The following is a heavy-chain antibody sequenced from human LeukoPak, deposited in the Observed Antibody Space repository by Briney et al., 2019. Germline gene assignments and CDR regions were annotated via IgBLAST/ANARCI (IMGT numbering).Heavy chain of an antibody. CDR3: AKEGVASGP. V-gene: IGHV3-23*01. CDR2: ITAGGANT. J-gene: IGHJ5*02. Sequence: GGSLRLSCAVPGFTFGNHDMSWVRQAPGKGLEWVAGITAGGANTYTAGSVKGRFTISRDNSKNTLFLQMNSLRVEDTAVYYCAKEGVASGPWGQGTLVTVSS. CDR1: GFTFGNHD. D-gene: IGHD2-8*02.